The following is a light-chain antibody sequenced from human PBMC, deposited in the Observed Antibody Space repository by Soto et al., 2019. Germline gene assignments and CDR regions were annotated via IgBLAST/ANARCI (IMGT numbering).Light chain of an antibody. J-gene: IGLJ1*01. CDR1: GNDIGTYNR. CDR2: DVS. V-gene: IGLV2-18*01. CDR3: SSSTYV. Sequence: QSVLTQPPSVSGSPGQSVAISCTGTGNDIGTYNRVSWYQQPPGTAPKLMIYDVSDRPSGVPDRFSGYKSGNTASLTISGLQAEDEADYYTSSSTYVFGTGTKVTVL.